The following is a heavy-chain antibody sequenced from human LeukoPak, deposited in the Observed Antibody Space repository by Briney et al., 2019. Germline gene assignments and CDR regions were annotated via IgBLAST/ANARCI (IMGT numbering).Heavy chain of an antibody. CDR2: INPSVGST. Sequence: ASVKVSCKASGGTFSSYAISWVRQAPGQGLDWMGIINPSVGSTTYAQNFQGRVTMTRDTSTSAVYMEVSSLRSEDTAVYYCARGGSLAVAPHQYYFDYWGQGTLVTVSS. V-gene: IGHV1-46*01. CDR3: ARGGSLAVAPHQYYFDY. J-gene: IGHJ4*02. D-gene: IGHD6-19*01. CDR1: GGTFSSYA.